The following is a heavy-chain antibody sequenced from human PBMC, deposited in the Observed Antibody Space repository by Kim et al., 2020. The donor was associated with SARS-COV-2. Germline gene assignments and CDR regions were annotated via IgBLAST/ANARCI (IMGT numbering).Heavy chain of an antibody. CDR1: GFTFSSYA. D-gene: IGHD6-13*01. CDR2: ISGSGGST. CDR3: AKSPARIAAAGTPYYFDY. J-gene: IGHJ4*02. V-gene: IGHV3-23*01. Sequence: GGSLRLSCAASGFTFSSYAMSWVRQAPGKGLEWVSAISGSGGSTHYADSVKGRFTISRDNSKNTLYLQMNSLRAEDTAVYYCAKSPARIAAAGTPYYFDYWGQGTLVTVSS.